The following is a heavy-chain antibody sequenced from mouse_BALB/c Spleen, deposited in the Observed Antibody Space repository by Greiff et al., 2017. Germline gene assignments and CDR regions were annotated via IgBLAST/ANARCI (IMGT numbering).Heavy chain of an antibody. V-gene: IGHV5-17*02. CDR3: ARGDDFAY. CDR1: GFTFSSFG. CDR2: ISSGSSTI. Sequence: DVKLVESGGGLVQPGGSRKLSCAASGFTFSSFGMHWVRQAPEKGLEWVAYISSGSSTIYYADTVKGRFTISRDNPKNTLFLQMTSLRSEDTATYYCARGDDFAYWGQGTLVTVSA. J-gene: IGHJ3*01. D-gene: IGHD2-4*01.